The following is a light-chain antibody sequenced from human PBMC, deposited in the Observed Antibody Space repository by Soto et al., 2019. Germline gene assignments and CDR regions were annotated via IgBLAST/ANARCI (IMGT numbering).Light chain of an antibody. CDR2: DVS. V-gene: IGLV2-14*03. J-gene: IGLJ2*01. Sequence: QSVLTQPASVSGSPGQSIIISCTGTSSDIGRYNYDSWYQRHPGKAPKLMIYDVSDRPSGVSNRFSGSKSGNTASLTISGLQAEDEADYYCSSYTSSSTVIFGGGTKLTVL. CDR3: SSYTSSSTVI. CDR1: SSDIGRYNY.